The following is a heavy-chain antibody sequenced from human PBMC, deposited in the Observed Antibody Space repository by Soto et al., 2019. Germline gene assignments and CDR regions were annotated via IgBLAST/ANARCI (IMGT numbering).Heavy chain of an antibody. V-gene: IGHV3-23*01. CDR1: GFTFSTYV. Sequence: PGGSLRLSCAASGFTFSTYVLSWVRQAPGKGLEWVSAISGRGGSTYYADSVKGRFTISRDNSKNTVYLQMNCLRAEDTAVYYCAKAGNNYGYSYAMDVWGQGTTVTVSS. CDR2: ISGRGGST. J-gene: IGHJ6*02. D-gene: IGHD5-18*01. CDR3: AKAGNNYGYSYAMDV.